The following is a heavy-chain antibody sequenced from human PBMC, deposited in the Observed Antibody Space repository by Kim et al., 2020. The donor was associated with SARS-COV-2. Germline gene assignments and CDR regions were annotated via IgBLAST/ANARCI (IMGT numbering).Heavy chain of an antibody. D-gene: IGHD3-16*01. CDR3: AKRLGTYDDF. CDR2: ITTNGGTT. Sequence: GGSLRLSCAASGFTFSSCGMHWVRQAPGEPLEWVSSITTNGGTTFYANSVKGRFTISRDNSKNTLFLEMNSLRVEDTAVYYCAKRLGTYDDFWGQGTLVTVSS. J-gene: IGHJ4*02. V-gene: IGHV3-23*01. CDR1: GFTFSSCG.